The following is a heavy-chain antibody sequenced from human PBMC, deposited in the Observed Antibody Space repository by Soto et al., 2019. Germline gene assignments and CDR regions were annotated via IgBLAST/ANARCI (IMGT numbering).Heavy chain of an antibody. V-gene: IGHV3-23*01. D-gene: IGHD6-19*01. CDR1: GFTFASHA. Sequence: GGSLRLSCAASGFTFASHAMRWVRQAPGEGLEWDSGISAKGGRANYADSVKGRFTISKDTSKNPMVLTMTGLAAEDTATYYCASWVIALGGTGYFRPWGQGTLVTVSS. CDR3: ASWVIALGGTGYFRP. CDR2: ISAKGGRA. J-gene: IGHJ5*02.